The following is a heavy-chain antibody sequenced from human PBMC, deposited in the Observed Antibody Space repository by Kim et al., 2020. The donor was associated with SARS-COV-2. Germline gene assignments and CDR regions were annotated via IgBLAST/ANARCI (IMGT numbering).Heavy chain of an antibody. J-gene: IGHJ6*04. D-gene: IGHD3-10*01. CDR2: IIPILGTV. Sequence: SVKVSCKASGGTLSTYTITWVRQAPGQGLEWMGRIIPILGTVNYAQRFQGRVTITADKSTSTAYMELRSLRSEDTAIFYCARDQEVRGRKGGLDYYYYRMDVWGKGTPVTVSS. CDR1: GGTLSTYT. V-gene: IGHV1-69*08. CDR3: ARDQEVRGRKGGLDYYYYRMDV.